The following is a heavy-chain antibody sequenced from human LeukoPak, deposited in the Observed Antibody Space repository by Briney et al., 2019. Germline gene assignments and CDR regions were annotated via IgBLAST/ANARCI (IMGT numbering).Heavy chain of an antibody. D-gene: IGHD3-10*01. CDR1: GFTFSSYA. CDR2: ISSNGGST. CDR3: VKDRKSAPGDY. V-gene: IGHV3-64D*06. J-gene: IGHJ4*02. Sequence: GGFLRLSCSASGFTFSSYAMHWVRQAPGKGLEYVSAISSNGGSTYYADSVKGGFTISRDNSKNTLYLQMSSLRAEDTAVYYCVKDRKSAPGDYWGQGTLVTVSS.